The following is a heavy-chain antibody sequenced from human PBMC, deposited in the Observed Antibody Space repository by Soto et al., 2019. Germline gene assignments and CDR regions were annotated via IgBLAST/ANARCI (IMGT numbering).Heavy chain of an antibody. D-gene: IGHD6-6*01. J-gene: IGHJ4*02. CDR3: ARDHSEAAHFDY. V-gene: IGHV3-23*01. CDR2: ISGSGGST. CDR1: GFTFSSYT. Sequence: GGSLRLSCAASGFTFSSYTMSWVRQAPGKGLEWVSAISGSGGSTYYADSVKGRFTISRDNSKNTLYLQMNSLRAEDTAVYYCARDHSEAAHFDYWGQGTLVTVSS.